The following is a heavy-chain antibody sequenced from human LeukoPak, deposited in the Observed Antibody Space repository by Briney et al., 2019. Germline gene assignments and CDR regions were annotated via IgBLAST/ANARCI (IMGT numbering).Heavy chain of an antibody. CDR2: ISGSGNDI. Sequence: GGSLRLSCAASGFTFSTYEMNWVRQAPGKGLEWVSYISGSGNDIYYADSVRGRFTISRDNAKNSLYLQMNSLRAEDMALYYCAKDDRGSSSYVFDYWGQGTLVTVSS. J-gene: IGHJ4*02. CDR1: GFTFSTYE. D-gene: IGHD6-13*01. V-gene: IGHV3-48*03. CDR3: AKDDRGSSSYVFDY.